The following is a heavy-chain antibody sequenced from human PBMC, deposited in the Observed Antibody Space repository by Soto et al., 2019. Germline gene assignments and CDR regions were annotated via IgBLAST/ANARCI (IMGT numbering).Heavy chain of an antibody. CDR3: AKDKGGGSYSTLDY. D-gene: IGHD1-26*01. Sequence: GGSLRLSCAASGFTFDDYAMHRVRQAPGKGLEWVSGISWNSGSIGYADSVKGRFTISRDNAKNSLYLQMNSLRAEDTALYYCAKDKGGGSYSTLDYWGQGTLVTVSS. V-gene: IGHV3-9*01. CDR1: GFTFDDYA. CDR2: ISWNSGSI. J-gene: IGHJ4*02.